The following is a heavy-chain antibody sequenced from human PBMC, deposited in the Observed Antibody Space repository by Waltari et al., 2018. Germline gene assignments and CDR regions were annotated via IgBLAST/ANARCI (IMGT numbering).Heavy chain of an antibody. J-gene: IGHJ5*02. D-gene: IGHD1-1*01. CDR1: GDSINSDIYY. CDR3: AKHGITTTNWSKTSHSWFGP. V-gene: IGHV4-39*02. CDR2: VDYNGDT. Sequence: QLQLLESGPGLVKPSETLSLTCAVSGDSINSDIYYLAWILQPPGKGLEWIGSVDYNGDTYYNPSLKSRVTISADASRNRFSLGLSSVTAADTGFYYCAKHGITTTNWSKTSHSWFGPWGQGILVTVSS.